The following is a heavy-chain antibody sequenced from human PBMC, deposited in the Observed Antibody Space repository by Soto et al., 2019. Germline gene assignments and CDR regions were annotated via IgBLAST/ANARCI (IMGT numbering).Heavy chain of an antibody. J-gene: IGHJ4*02. CDR3: ALRSMAVVPEY. CDR2: LDYGRSA. Sequence: QVQLQESGPGLVKPSETLSLTCAVSGDSISSYYCMWIRQPPGKGLESIGYLDYGRSANYNPSLKSRVTLSVDTSSNQCSLTLSSMTAADTAVYYCALRSMAVVPEYWGQGTLVTVSS. V-gene: IGHV4-59*01. D-gene: IGHD3-22*01. CDR1: GDSISSYY.